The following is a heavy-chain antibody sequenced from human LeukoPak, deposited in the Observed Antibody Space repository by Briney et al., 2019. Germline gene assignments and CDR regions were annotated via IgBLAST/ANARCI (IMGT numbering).Heavy chain of an antibody. CDR3: ARDHMRIAVVSEVYGMDV. Sequence: ASVKVSCKASGYTFTSYGISWVRQAPGQGLEWMGWISAYNGNTNYAQKLQGRVTMTTDTSTSTAYMELRSLRSDDTAVYYCARDHMRIAVVSEVYGMDVWGRGTTVTVSS. D-gene: IGHD6-19*01. CDR2: ISAYNGNT. CDR1: GYTFTSYG. V-gene: IGHV1-18*01. J-gene: IGHJ6*02.